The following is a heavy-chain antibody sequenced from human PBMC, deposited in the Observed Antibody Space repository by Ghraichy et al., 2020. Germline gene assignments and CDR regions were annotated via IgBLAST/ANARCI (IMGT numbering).Heavy chain of an antibody. Sequence: SVKVSCKASGGTFSSYAISWVRQAPGQGLEWMGRIIPILGIANYAQKFQGRVTITADKSTSTAYMELSSLRSEDTAVYYCARADTIFGVVMEGHWFDPWGQGTLVTVSS. CDR2: IIPILGIA. J-gene: IGHJ5*02. CDR1: GGTFSSYA. CDR3: ARADTIFGVVMEGHWFDP. V-gene: IGHV1-69*04. D-gene: IGHD3-3*01.